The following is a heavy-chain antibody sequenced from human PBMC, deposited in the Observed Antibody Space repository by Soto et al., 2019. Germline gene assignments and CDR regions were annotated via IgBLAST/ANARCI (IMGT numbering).Heavy chain of an antibody. CDR2: IRQDGNEN. D-gene: IGHD6-19*01. J-gene: IGHJ4*02. CDR1: GFTFINHW. Sequence: EVQLVESGGGLGQPGGSLRLSCAASGFTFINHWMSWVRQAPGEGLEWGANIRQDGNENYYVDSGEGRFTTSRENTENLFYLQMNSLRAEDTAVYYCARDHIDGWKFDYWGRAILVTVSS. V-gene: IGHV3-7*01. CDR3: ARDHIDGWKFDY.